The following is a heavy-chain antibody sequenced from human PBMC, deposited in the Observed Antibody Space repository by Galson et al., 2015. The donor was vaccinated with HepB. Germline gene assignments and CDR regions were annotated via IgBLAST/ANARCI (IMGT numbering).Heavy chain of an antibody. CDR3: AHSRQFVAAY. Sequence: PALVKPTQTLTLTCTFSGFSPTTSGVGVGWIRQPPGKALEWLALIYWDDDKRYSPSLRSRLTITKDTSNKQVILTPTNMDPLDAGTYYCAHSRQFVAAYWGQGALVTVSS. V-gene: IGHV2-5*02. D-gene: IGHD3-10*01. J-gene: IGHJ4*02. CDR1: GFSPTTSGVG. CDR2: IYWDDDK.